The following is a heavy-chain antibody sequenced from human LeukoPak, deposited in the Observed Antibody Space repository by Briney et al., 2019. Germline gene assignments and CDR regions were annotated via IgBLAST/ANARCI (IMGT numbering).Heavy chain of an antibody. J-gene: IGHJ4*02. CDR2: IRYDGSNK. CDR1: GFTFSSYG. D-gene: IGHD6-19*01. V-gene: IGHV3-30*02. Sequence: PGGSLRLSCAASGFTFSSYGMHWVRQAPGKGLEWVAFIRYDGSNKYYADSVKGRFTISRDNSKNTLYLQMNSLRAEDTAVYYCARDGIAVAGTVFDYWGQGTLVTVSS. CDR3: ARDGIAVAGTVFDY.